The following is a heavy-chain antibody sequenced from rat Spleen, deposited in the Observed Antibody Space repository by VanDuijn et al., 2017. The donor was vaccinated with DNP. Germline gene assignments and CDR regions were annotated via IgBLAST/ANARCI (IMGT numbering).Heavy chain of an antibody. CDR2: ITSSGGST. D-gene: IGHD1-6*01. CDR1: GFTFNNYW. J-gene: IGHJ4*01. V-gene: IGHV5-31*01. CDR3: ARHLMYTTDYYSYAMDA. Sequence: EVQLVESGGDLVQPGRSLKLSCVASGFTFNNYWMTWIRQVPGKGLEWVASITSSGGSTYYPDSVKGRFTISRDNAKNTLYLQMDSLRSEETATYYCARHLMYTTDYYSYAMDAWGQGTSVTVSS.